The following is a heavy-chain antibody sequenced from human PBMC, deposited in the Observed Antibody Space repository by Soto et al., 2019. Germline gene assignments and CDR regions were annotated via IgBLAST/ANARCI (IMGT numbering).Heavy chain of an antibody. CDR1: GASISRTGFH. V-gene: IGHV4-39*02. D-gene: IGHD3-10*01. CDR3: ARRGSGHTFDY. J-gene: IGHJ4*02. CDR2: IYEAGTT. Sequence: SEPLSLTCAVSGASISRTGFHWGWIRQPPGQGLEWIGSIYEAGTTFYNSSLKSRVTISADTSKNHFSLQLSSVTAADTAVYYCARRGSGHTFDYWGQGTLVTVSS.